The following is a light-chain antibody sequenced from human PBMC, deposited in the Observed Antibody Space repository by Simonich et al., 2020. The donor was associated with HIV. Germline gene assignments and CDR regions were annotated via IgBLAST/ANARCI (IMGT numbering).Light chain of an antibody. J-gene: IGKJ2*01. CDR2: GAS. V-gene: IGKV3-15*01. CDR3: QQYNIWPPKYT. CDR1: QSVSSN. Sequence: EIVMTQSPATLSASPGQRATLSCRASQSVSSNLAWYQQKPGQAPRLLIYGASTRATGIPARFSGSGSGTEFTLTISSLQSEDFAVYYCQQYNIWPPKYTFGQGTKLEIK.